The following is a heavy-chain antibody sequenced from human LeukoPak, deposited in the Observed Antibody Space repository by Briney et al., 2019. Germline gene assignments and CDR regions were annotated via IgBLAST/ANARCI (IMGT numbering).Heavy chain of an antibody. V-gene: IGHV4-59*01. D-gene: IGHD1/OR15-1a*01. CDR3: ARDRHWTNDWVFDY. J-gene: IGHJ4*02. Sequence: KPSETLSLTCTVSRGSISGYSWSWIRQSPGGALEWIGYIYYSGDTAYNPSLRSRVTMSVDTSKNQFSLKLSSVTAADTAVYYCARDRHWTNDWVFDYWGQGTLVTVSS. CDR2: IYYSGDT. CDR1: RGSISGYS.